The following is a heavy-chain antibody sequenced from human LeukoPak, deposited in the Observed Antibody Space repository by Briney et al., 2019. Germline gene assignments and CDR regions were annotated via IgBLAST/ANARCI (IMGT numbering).Heavy chain of an antibody. V-gene: IGHV4-4*07. CDR1: GGSINTYY. D-gene: IGHD3-9*01. CDR2: IYTSDTT. Sequence: SETLSLTCTVSGGSINTYYWSWIRQPAGKGLEWIGLIYTSDTTNYNPSLKSRVTLSVDTSKNQVFLNLRSVTAADTAVYYCARTRYFDWPDAYYFEYWGQGTLVTVSS. CDR3: ARTRYFDWPDAYYFEY. J-gene: IGHJ4*02.